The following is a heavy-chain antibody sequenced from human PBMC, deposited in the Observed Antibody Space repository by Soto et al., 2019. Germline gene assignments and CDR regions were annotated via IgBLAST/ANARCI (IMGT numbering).Heavy chain of an antibody. Sequence: SETLSLTCTVSNGSISPYYWSWIRQSPGKGLGWIGYIYYAGSFTYNPSLKSRVTISLNTSKNEVSLRLTSVTAADTAVYYCARLGGYYQALDSWGQGTLVTVSS. CDR2: IYYAGSF. J-gene: IGHJ4*02. CDR1: NGSISPYY. D-gene: IGHD3-22*01. V-gene: IGHV4-59*08. CDR3: ARLGGYYQALDS.